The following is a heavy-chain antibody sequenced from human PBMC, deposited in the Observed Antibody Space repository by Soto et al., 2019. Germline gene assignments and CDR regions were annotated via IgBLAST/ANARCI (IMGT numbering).Heavy chain of an antibody. CDR2: IYYSGST. Sequence: QVQLQESGPGLVKPSETLSLTCTVSGDSISSYFWSWIRQPPGKGLEWIGYIYYSGSTNYNPSLKNRITISRDTSKNQFSLKPNSVTAADTAVYYCATTRPNYYDYGMDVWGQGTTVTVSS. J-gene: IGHJ6*02. CDR1: GDSISSYF. CDR3: ATTRPNYYDYGMDV. V-gene: IGHV4-59*08.